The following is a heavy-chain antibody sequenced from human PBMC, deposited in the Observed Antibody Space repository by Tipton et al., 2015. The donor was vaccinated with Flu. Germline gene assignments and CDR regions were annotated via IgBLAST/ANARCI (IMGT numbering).Heavy chain of an antibody. CDR2: ISGSSDST. CDR3: AKWTYYSDSTPN. CDR1: GFTFSSYA. D-gene: IGHD3-22*01. V-gene: IGHV3-23*01. J-gene: IGHJ1*01. Sequence: LSLTCAASGFTFSSYAMSWVRQAPGKGLEWVSTISGSSDSTHYADSVKGRFTISRDNSKNAVFLQMNSLRAEDTAVYYCAKWTYYSDSTPNWGQGTLVTVS.